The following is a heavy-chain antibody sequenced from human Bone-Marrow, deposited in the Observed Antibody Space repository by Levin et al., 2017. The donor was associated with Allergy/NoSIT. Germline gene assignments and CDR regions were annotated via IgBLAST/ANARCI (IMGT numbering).Heavy chain of an antibody. CDR1: KFIFKNYA. CDR3: AKGGVAAPPFY. V-gene: IGHV3-23*01. D-gene: IGHD3-10*01. Sequence: SCAASKFIFKNYAMAWLRQAPGQGLEWVSAVSGSGDQTYHADSVRGRFTIPRDNSKDTLFLQMNNLRAEDTAVYFCAKGGVAAPPFYWGQGTLVTVSS. CDR2: VSGSGDQT. J-gene: IGHJ4*02.